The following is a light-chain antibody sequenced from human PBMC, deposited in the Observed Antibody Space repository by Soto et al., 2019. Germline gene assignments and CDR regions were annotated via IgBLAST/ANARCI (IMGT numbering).Light chain of an antibody. Sequence: DIQMTQSPSSLSSSVGDRVTITWRASQSIGKYLNWYQQKPGKAPKLLIYAASSLQSGVPSRFSGSGSGTDFTLTISSLKTEDFATYYGQQRYSTTPFFGGGTKVDIK. CDR2: AAS. J-gene: IGKJ4*01. CDR3: QQRYSTTPF. V-gene: IGKV1-39*01. CDR1: QSIGKY.